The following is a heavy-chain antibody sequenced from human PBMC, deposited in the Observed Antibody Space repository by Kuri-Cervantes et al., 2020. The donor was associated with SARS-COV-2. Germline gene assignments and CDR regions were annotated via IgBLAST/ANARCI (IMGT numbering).Heavy chain of an antibody. CDR1: GFTFSSYG. CDR2: ISYDGSNK. D-gene: IGHD6-19*01. V-gene: IGHV3-30*03. Sequence: GGSLRLSCAASGFTFSSYGMHWVRQAPGKGLEWVAVISYDGSNKYYADSVKGRFTISRDNSKNTLYLQMNSLRAEDTAVYYCASDSSGWYRDALDIWGQGTMVTVSS. J-gene: IGHJ3*02. CDR3: ASDSSGWYRDALDI.